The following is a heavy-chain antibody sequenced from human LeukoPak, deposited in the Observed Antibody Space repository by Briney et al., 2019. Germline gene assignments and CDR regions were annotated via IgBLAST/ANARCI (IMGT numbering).Heavy chain of an antibody. J-gene: IGHJ4*02. CDR1: GFTFSSFA. Sequence: GGSLRLSCAVSGFTFSSFAMSWVRQAPGKGLEWVSQIRGNGTTTYYADSVRGRFTISRDNSKNMLYLQMDSLRAEDTALYYCAKDERGHCGGDCCVNWGQGHLVTVSS. V-gene: IGHV3-23*01. CDR3: AKDERGHCGGDCCVN. CDR2: IRGNGTTT. D-gene: IGHD2-21*02.